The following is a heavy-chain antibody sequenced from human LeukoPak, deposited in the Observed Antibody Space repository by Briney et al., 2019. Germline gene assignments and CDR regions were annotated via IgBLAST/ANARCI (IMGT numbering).Heavy chain of an antibody. D-gene: IGHD3-10*01. CDR3: ARDQGKDAPMDV. V-gene: IGHV3-33*08. Sequence: PGGSLRLSCAASGFTFRSYGMHWVRQAPGKGLGWVAVIWHDGSNKYYGDSVKGRFTISRDNSKNTLYLQMNSLRAEDTAVYYCARDQGKDAPMDVWGQGTTVTVSS. J-gene: IGHJ6*02. CDR1: GFTFRSYG. CDR2: IWHDGSNK.